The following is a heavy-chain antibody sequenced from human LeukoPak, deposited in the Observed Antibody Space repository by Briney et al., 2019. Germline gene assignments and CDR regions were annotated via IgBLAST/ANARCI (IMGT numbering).Heavy chain of an antibody. CDR1: GYTFTSYA. V-gene: IGHV1-3*01. Sequence: ASVKVSCKASGYTFTSYAMHWVRQAPGQRLEWMGWINAGNGNTKYSQKFQGRVTITRDTSASTAYMELSSLRAEDTAVYYCARVSGRITISGVIQGPFDPWGQGTLVTVSS. CDR2: INAGNGNT. J-gene: IGHJ5*02. CDR3: ARVSGRITISGVIQGPFDP. D-gene: IGHD3-3*01.